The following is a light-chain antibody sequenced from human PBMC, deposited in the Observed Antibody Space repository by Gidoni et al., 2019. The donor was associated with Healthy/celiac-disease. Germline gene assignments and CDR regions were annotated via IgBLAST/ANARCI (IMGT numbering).Light chain of an antibody. V-gene: IGKV3-20*01. Sequence: DIVLTQSPGTLSLSPGESATLSCRASQSVSSSYLAWDQQKPGQAPRRLIYGASSRATGIPDRFSGSGSGTDFTLTISRLEPEDSAVYYCQQYGSSRTFGQGTKVEIK. CDR2: GAS. CDR3: QQYGSSRT. J-gene: IGKJ1*01. CDR1: QSVSSSY.